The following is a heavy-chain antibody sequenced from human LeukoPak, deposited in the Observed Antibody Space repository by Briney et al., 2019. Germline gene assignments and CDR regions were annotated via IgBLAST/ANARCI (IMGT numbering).Heavy chain of an antibody. CDR3: ATVAGTTYYMDV. CDR1: GGSISGYY. CDR2: IYYSGST. J-gene: IGHJ6*03. V-gene: IGHV4-59*01. Sequence: SSETLSLTCTVSGGSISGYYWSWIRQPPGKGLEWIGYIYYSGSTNYNPSLKSRVTISVDTSKNQFSLKLSSVTAADTAVYYCATVAGTTYYMDVWGKGTTVTVSS. D-gene: IGHD1-7*01.